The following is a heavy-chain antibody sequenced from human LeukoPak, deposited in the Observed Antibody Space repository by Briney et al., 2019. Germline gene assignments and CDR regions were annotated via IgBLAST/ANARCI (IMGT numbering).Heavy chain of an antibody. J-gene: IGHJ4*02. D-gene: IGHD1-26*01. CDR1: GFTFSSYW. CDR3: ARDLKILVGATTFDS. CDR2: IKQDGSEK. V-gene: IGHV3-7*01. Sequence: GGSLGLSCAASGFTFSSYWMSWVRQAPGKGLEWVANIKQDGSEKCYVDSVKGRFTISRDNAKNSLYLQMNSLRAEDTAVYFCARDLKILVGATTFDSWGQGALVTVPS.